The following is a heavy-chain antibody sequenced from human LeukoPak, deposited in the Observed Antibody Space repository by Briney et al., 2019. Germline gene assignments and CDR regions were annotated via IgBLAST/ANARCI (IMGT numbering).Heavy chain of an antibody. Sequence: ASVKVSCKAFGYTFTNYGISWVRKAPGQGLEWMGWISAYNGNTNYAQKLQGRVTMTTDTSTSTAYMELRSLRSDDTAVYYCARDGPAGTSFDYWGQGTLVTVSS. CDR1: GYTFTNYG. J-gene: IGHJ4*02. D-gene: IGHD2-2*01. CDR2: ISAYNGNT. CDR3: ARDGPAGTSFDY. V-gene: IGHV1-18*01.